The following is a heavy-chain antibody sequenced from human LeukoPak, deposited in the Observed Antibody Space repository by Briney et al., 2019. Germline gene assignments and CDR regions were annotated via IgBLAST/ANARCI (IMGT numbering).Heavy chain of an antibody. J-gene: IGHJ5*02. CDR2: VSSIGT. CDR3: AREEECSGGNCYSYGWFDP. D-gene: IGHD2-15*01. Sequence: PTKSPSVTCAVTGASVSNAGNYWTCIRHPPGKGLEWIGHVSSIGTNYNPSLKTRVTISVDMSKNQFSLTLRSATTADTAAYYCAREEECSGGNCYSYGWFDPWGQGTLVTVSS. CDR1: GASVSNAGNY. V-gene: IGHV4-61*08.